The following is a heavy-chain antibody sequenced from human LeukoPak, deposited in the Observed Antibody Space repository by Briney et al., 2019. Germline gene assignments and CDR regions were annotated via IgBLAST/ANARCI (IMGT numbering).Heavy chain of an antibody. D-gene: IGHD3-3*01. Sequence: TSETLSLTCAVYGGSFSGYYWSWIRQPPGKGLEWIGEINHSGSTNYNPSLKSRVTISVDTSKNQFSLKLSSVTAADTAVYYCAGGPGITIGGVVRGGPFGYWGQGTLVTVSS. V-gene: IGHV4-34*01. CDR3: AGGPGITIGGVVRGGPFGY. CDR2: INHSGST. CDR1: GGSFSGYY. J-gene: IGHJ4*02.